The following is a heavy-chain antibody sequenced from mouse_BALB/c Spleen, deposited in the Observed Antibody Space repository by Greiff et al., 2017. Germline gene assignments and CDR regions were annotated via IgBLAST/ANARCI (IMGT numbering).Heavy chain of an antibody. CDR1: GFTFSSYT. CDR3: TRDGGNADY. Sequence: VQVVESGGGLVKPGGSLKLSCAASGFTFSSYTMSWVRQTPEKRLEWVATISSGGSYTYYPDSVKGRFTISRDNAKNTLYLQMSSLKSEDTAMYYCTRDGGNADYWGQGTTLTVSS. V-gene: IGHV5-6-4*01. J-gene: IGHJ2*01. CDR2: ISSGGSYT.